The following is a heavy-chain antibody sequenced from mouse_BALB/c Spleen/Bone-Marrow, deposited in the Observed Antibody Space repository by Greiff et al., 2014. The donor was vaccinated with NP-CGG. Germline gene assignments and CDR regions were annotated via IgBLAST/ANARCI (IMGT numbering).Heavy chain of an antibody. Sequence: VQLKESGGGLVQPGGSLKLSCAASGFTFSSYGMSWVRQTPDKRLELVATINSNGGSTYYPDSVKGRFTMSRDNAKNTLYLQMSSLKSEDTAMYYCARDYYGSSFDYWGQGTTLTVSS. J-gene: IGHJ2*01. CDR1: GFTFSSYG. V-gene: IGHV5-6-3*01. CDR2: INSNGGST. CDR3: ARDYYGSSFDY. D-gene: IGHD1-1*01.